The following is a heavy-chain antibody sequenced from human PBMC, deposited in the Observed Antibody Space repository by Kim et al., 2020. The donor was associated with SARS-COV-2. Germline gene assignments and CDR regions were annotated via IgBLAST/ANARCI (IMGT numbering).Heavy chain of an antibody. CDR2: ISYDGSNK. CDR3: ARDYDILTGIFDY. J-gene: IGHJ4*02. D-gene: IGHD3-9*01. V-gene: IGHV3-30*04. Sequence: GGSLRLSCAASGFTFSSYAMHWVRQAPGKGLEWVAVISYDGSNKYYADSVKGRFTISRDNSKNTLYLQMNSLRAEDTAVYYCARDYDILTGIFDYWGQGTLVTVSS. CDR1: GFTFSSYA.